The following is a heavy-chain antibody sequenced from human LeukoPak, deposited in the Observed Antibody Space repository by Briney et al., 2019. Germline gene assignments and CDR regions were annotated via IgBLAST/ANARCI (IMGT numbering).Heavy chain of an antibody. CDR3: AEDPWAAAVRGYFDY. J-gene: IGHJ4*02. V-gene: IGHV3-23*01. Sequence: GGSLRLSCAASGFTFSSYAMSWVRQAPGKGLEWVSAISGSGGSTYYADSVKGRFTISRDNSKNTLYLQMNSLRAEDTAVYYCAEDPWAAAVRGYFDYWGQGTLVTVSS. D-gene: IGHD6-13*01. CDR2: ISGSGGST. CDR1: GFTFSSYA.